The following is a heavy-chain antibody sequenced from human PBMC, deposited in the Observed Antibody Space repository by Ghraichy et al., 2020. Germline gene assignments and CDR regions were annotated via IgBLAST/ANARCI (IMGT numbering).Heavy chain of an antibody. V-gene: IGHV4-39*02. Sequence: GSLSLTCTVSGGSISDRDYYWVWIRQPPGQGLEWIGSVYHNGDAYYKPSLRGRVTISVDTSRNLFSLSLNSVTAADAAVYFCAREVRYSGFDCYLDVWGEGTTVTVSS. CDR1: GGSISDRDYY. J-gene: IGHJ6*03. D-gene: IGHD5-12*01. CDR2: VYHNGDA. CDR3: AREVRYSGFDCYLDV.